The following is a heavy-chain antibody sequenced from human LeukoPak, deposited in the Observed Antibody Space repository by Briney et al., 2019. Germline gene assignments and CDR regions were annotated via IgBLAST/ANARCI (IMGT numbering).Heavy chain of an antibody. CDR1: GGSFSGYY. CDR2: INHSGST. CDR3: ARGAAADKYYFDY. Sequence: PSETLSLTCAVYGGSFSGYYWSWIRQPPGKGLEWIGEINHSGSTNYNSSLKSRVTISVDTSKNQFSLKLSAVTAADTAVYYCARGAAADKYYFDYWGQGTLVTVSS. J-gene: IGHJ4*02. D-gene: IGHD6-13*01. V-gene: IGHV4-34*01.